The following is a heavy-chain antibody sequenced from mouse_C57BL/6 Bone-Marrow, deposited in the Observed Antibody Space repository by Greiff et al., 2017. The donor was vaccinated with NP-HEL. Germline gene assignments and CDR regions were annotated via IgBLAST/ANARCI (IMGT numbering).Heavy chain of an antibody. Sequence: VQLQQSGAELVRPGASVKLSCKASGYTFTDYYINWVKQRPGQGLEWIARIYPGSGNTYYNEKFKGKATLTAEKSSSTAYMQLSSLTSEDSAVYFCARCRLRLYYYAMDYWGQGTSVTVSS. D-gene: IGHD2-2*01. CDR1: GYTFTDYY. CDR3: ARCRLRLYYYAMDY. V-gene: IGHV1-76*01. CDR2: IYPGSGNT. J-gene: IGHJ4*01.